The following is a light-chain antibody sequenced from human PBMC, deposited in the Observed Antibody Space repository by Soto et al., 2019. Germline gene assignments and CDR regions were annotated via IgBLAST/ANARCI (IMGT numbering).Light chain of an antibody. CDR3: QSYDSSLSVV. V-gene: IGLV1-40*01. CDR2: GHR. CDR1: SSNIGAGYA. Sequence: VLTRPPWVSGAAGQKGTIACTGSSSNIGAGYAVPWSQQLPATAPNPPTYGHRTRPPGVPDRFSGFKSGPSASPAITALQVEDEADYSCQSYDSSLSVVFGGGTQLTVL. J-gene: IGLJ2*01.